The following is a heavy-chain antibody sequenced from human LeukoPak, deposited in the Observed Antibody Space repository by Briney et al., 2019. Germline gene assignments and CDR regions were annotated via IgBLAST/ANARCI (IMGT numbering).Heavy chain of an antibody. CDR2: MNPNRGNT. CDR1: GYTFTSYD. Sequence: ASVKVSCKASGYTFTSYDINWLRQATGQGLEWMGWMNPNRGNTGYAQKFQRRVTMTRNTSISTAYMELSSLRSEDTAVYYCATSPGDFWSGLEVWGQGTLVTVSS. CDR3: ATSPGDFWSGLEV. D-gene: IGHD3-3*01. J-gene: IGHJ4*02. V-gene: IGHV1-8*01.